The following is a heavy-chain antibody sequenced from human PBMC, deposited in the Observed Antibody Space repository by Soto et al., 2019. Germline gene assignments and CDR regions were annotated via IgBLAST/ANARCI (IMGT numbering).Heavy chain of an antibody. V-gene: IGHV1-2*02. J-gene: IGHJ3*02. CDR1: GYTFTDYY. Sequence: ASVKVSCKASGYTFTDYYLHWVRQAPGQGLEWMGWIGPKSGDTKYAQKFQGRVTMTRDTSISTVYMEMSRLTSDDTAVFYCARVSRDYGHGPDAYDIWGQWTMVTVSS. D-gene: IGHD4-17*01. CDR2: IGPKSGDT. CDR3: ARVSRDYGHGPDAYDI.